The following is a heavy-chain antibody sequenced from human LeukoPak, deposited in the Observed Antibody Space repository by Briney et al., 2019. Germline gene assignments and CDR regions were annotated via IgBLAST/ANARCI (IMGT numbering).Heavy chain of an antibody. V-gene: IGHV4-34*01. CDR3: AGGRDGYNFFDY. D-gene: IGHD5-24*01. J-gene: IGHJ4*02. CDR1: GGSFSGYY. Sequence: SETLSLTCAVYGGSFSGYYWSWIRQPPGKGLEWIGEINHSGSTNYNPSLKSRVTISVDTSKNQFSLKLSSVTAADTAVYYCAGGRDGYNFFDYWGQGTLVTVSS. CDR2: INHSGST.